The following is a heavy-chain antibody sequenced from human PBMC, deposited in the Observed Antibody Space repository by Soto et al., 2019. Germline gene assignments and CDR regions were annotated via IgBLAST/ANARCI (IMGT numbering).Heavy chain of an antibody. V-gene: IGHV3-23*01. Sequence: GGSLRLSCAASGFTFSSYAMSWVRQAPGKGLEWVSAISGSGGSTYYADSVKGRFTISRDNSKNTLYLQMNSLRAEDTAVYYCAKGETNYDFWSGYYIDYWGQGTLVTVSS. CDR1: GFTFSSYA. CDR2: ISGSGGST. J-gene: IGHJ4*02. CDR3: AKGETNYDFWSGYYIDY. D-gene: IGHD3-3*01.